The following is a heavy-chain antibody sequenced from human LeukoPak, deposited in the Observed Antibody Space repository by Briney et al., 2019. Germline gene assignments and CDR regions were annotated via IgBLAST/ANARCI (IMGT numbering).Heavy chain of an antibody. CDR2: IDPSDSYT. J-gene: IGHJ6*04. CDR1: GYSFTSYW. CDR3: AGPDPYCSSTNCSGGGYYYYGMDV. V-gene: IGHV5-10-1*01. D-gene: IGHD2-2*01. Sequence: GESLRISCKGSGYSFTSYWISWVRQMPGKGLEWMGRIDPSDSYTNYSPSFQGHVTISADKSISTAYLQWSSLKASDTAMYYCAGPDPYCSSTNCSGGGYYYYGMDVWGKGTTVTVSS.